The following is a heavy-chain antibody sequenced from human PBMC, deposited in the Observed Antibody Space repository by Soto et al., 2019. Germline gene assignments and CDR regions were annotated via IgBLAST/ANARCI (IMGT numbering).Heavy chain of an antibody. Sequence: SDTLSLTCTVSGGSISSYYWRWIRQPPGKGLEWIGYMYNTGSTIYNPSLKSRVTISVDTSKNQFSLKLNSVTAADTAVYYCARDLWGYCGADCYPLDVWGQGTTVTVS. CDR2: MYNTGST. CDR3: ARDLWGYCGADCYPLDV. V-gene: IGHV4-59*01. J-gene: IGHJ6*02. CDR1: GGSISSYY. D-gene: IGHD2-21*02.